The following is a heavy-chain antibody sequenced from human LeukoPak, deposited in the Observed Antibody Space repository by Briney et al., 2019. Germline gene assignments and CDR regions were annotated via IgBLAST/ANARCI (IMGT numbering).Heavy chain of an antibody. CDR1: GFTFKFYS. D-gene: IGHD7-27*01. J-gene: IGHJ3*02. Sequence: GGSLRLSCAASGFTFKFYSMNWVRQAPGKGLEWVSYISTNTTTIYYADSVEGRFTISRDNAKNSLYLQMNSLRVEDTAVYYCVRVGTSFDIWGQGTMVTVSS. V-gene: IGHV3-48*01. CDR3: VRVGTSFDI. CDR2: ISTNTTTI.